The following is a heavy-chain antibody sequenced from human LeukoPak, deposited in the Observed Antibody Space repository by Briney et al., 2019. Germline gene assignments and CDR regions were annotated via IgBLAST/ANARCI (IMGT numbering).Heavy chain of an antibody. V-gene: IGHV3-48*02. CDR3: ARGGYSSSSYFYYYMDV. Sequence: GGSLRLSCAASGFTFSSYNMNWVRQAPGKGLEWVSYISSSSSVIYYADSVKGRFALSRDNTKNSLYLQMNSLRDEDTAVYYCARGGYSSSSYFYYYMDVWGKGTTVTVSS. CDR1: GFTFSSYN. D-gene: IGHD6-6*01. CDR2: ISSSSSVI. J-gene: IGHJ6*03.